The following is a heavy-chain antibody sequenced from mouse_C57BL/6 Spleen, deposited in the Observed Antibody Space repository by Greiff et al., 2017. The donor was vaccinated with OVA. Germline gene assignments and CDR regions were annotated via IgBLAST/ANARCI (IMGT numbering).Heavy chain of an antibody. CDR3: TVPNWDPDYYAMDY. J-gene: IGHJ4*01. D-gene: IGHD4-1*02. V-gene: IGHV6-3*01. Sequence: EVKLLESGGGLVQPGGSMKLSCVASGFTFSNYWMNWVRQSPEKGLEWVAQIRLKSDNYATHYAESVKGRFTISRDDSKSSVYLQMNNLRAEDTGIYYCTVPNWDPDYYAMDYWGQGTSVTVSS. CDR2: IRLKSDNYAT. CDR1: GFTFSNYW.